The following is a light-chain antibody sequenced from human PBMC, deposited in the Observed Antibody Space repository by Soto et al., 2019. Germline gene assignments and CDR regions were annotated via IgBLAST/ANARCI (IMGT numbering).Light chain of an antibody. V-gene: IGLV1-47*01. Sequence: QSVLTQPPSASGNPGQRLTISCSGSTSNILRNYVYWYRQFPGTAPRLLISMNDQRPSGVPDRFSGSKSGTSATLAISGLQSEDEADYYCASWDDSLSRYVFGTGTKLTVL. CDR1: TSNILRNY. J-gene: IGLJ1*01. CDR2: MND. CDR3: ASWDDSLSRYV.